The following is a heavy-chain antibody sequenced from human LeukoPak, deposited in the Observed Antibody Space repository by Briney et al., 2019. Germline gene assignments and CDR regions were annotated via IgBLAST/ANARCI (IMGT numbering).Heavy chain of an antibody. CDR1: GFTFSDYY. Sequence: GGSLRLSCAASGFTFSDYYMSWIRQAPGKGLEWISDISSSGSTIYYANSVKGRFTICRDNAKNSLYLQMNSLRAEDTAVYFCVRRVFGYSYGPEEPYYFDFWGQGTLVTVSS. V-gene: IGHV3-11*01. CDR2: ISSSGSTI. D-gene: IGHD5-18*01. J-gene: IGHJ4*02. CDR3: VRRVFGYSYGPEEPYYFDF.